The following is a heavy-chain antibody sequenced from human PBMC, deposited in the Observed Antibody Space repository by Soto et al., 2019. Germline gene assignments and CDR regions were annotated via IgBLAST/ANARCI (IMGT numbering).Heavy chain of an antibody. D-gene: IGHD2-15*01. CDR2: ISAYNGDT. CDR1: GYTFTNYD. V-gene: IGHV1-18*01. J-gene: IGHJ5*02. CDR3: ARSGLPDPVVVVGHTPFDP. Sequence: QVQLVQSGAEVKKPGASVKVSCKASGYTFTNYDINWVRQAPGQGLEWMGWISAYNGDTNYAQKLQGRVTMTTDTSTSTAYMELRSLRSDDTVVYYCARSGLPDPVVVVGHTPFDPWGQGTLVTVSS.